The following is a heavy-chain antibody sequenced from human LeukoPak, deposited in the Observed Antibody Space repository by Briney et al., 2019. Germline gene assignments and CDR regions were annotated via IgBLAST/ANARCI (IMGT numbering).Heavy chain of an antibody. V-gene: IGHV3-23*01. CDR3: AKRRGYSGYDYFDY. J-gene: IGHJ4*02. CDR1: GFTFITFA. CDR2: IGDSGGIT. Sequence: GGSLRPSCAVSGFTFITFALGWVGRLQGRGLDWASTIGDSGGITYYADSVKGRFIISRDNSKNTLDLQMNSLRAEDTAVYYCAKRRGYSGYDYFDYWGQGTLVTVSS. D-gene: IGHD5-12*01.